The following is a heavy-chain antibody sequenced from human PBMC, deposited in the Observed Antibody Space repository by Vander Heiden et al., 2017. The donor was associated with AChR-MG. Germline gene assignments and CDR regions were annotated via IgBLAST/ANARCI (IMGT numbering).Heavy chain of an antibody. V-gene: IGHV3-7*03. Sequence: EVQLVVSGGGLVQPGGSLRLSCTASSFPLSDLWMNWVRQAPGKGLEWVAIIKQDGSEKHYVDSVEGRFTISRDNTKKSLYLQMNSLRAEDTAMYYCAGGGGYLIEYWGQGTLVTVSS. CDR2: IKQDGSEK. J-gene: IGHJ4*02. CDR3: AGGGGYLIEY. CDR1: SFPLSDLW. D-gene: IGHD3-16*01.